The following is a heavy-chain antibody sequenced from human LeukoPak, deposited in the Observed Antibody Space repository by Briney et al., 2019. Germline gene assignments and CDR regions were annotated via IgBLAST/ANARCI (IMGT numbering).Heavy chain of an antibody. CDR3: ARDSGVYYYGEYYFDY. Sequence: PSDTLSLTCTVSGGSVSRFYWSWIRQPAGRGLEWIGRLYTSGSTNYSPSLKSRVTMSVDTSKNQFSLKLSSVTAADTAVYYCARDSGVYYYGEYYFDYWGQGTLVTVSS. CDR1: GGSVSRFY. D-gene: IGHD3-10*01. CDR2: LYTSGST. V-gene: IGHV4-4*07. J-gene: IGHJ4*02.